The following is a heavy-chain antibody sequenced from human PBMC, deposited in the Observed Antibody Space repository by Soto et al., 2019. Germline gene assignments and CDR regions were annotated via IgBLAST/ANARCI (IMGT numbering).Heavy chain of an antibody. Sequence: QVQLVQSGAEVKKPGASVKLSCRTSGYTFTHYYIHWVRQAPGQGLEWLAIINPASGSTNYAQDFRGRVALTMDTSTTTVYMELRGLRAEDTAIFYCARDLAAGDHWGQGTLVTVSS. CDR1: GYTFTHYY. V-gene: IGHV1-46*01. CDR2: INPASGST. CDR3: ARDLAAGDH. J-gene: IGHJ4*02. D-gene: IGHD6-13*01.